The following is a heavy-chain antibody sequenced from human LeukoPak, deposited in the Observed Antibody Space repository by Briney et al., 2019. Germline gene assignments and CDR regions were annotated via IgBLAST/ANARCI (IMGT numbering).Heavy chain of an antibody. Sequence: GGSLRLSCAGSGFTFSNSWMGWVRQAPGKELEWVANVQHIGGETYYVDSVKGRFTISRDNAKNSVYLQMNSLGADDTAVYCCATYSILNAREFRYWGQGTLVTVTS. J-gene: IGHJ1*01. CDR1: GFTFSNSW. V-gene: IGHV3-7*01. CDR3: ATYSILNAREFRY. D-gene: IGHD4-11*01. CDR2: VQHIGGET.